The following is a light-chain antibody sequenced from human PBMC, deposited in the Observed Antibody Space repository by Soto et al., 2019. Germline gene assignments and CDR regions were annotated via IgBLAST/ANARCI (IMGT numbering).Light chain of an antibody. CDR3: QQRSNWII. CDR2: GAT. Sequence: EIGLTQVAATLSVSQEKRANLSCRASQSVSSYLAWYQQKPGQAPRLLIYGATNRATGIPARFSVSGSGTDFTLTIISLEPEDFAVYYCQQRSNWIIFGKGRRPEIK. J-gene: IGKJ5*01. CDR1: QSVSSY. V-gene: IGKV3-11*01.